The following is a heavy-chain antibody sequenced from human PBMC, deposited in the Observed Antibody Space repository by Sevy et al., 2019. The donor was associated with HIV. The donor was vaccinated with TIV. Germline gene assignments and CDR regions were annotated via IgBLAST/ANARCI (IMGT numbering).Heavy chain of an antibody. CDR2: ISYDGSNK. CDR3: AKDWLLQLYCSGGSCYTHFDY. Sequence: GGSLRLSCAASGFTFSSYGMHWVRQAPGKGLEWVAVISYDGSNKYYADSVKGRFTISRDNSKNTLYLQMNSLRAEDTAVYYCAKDWLLQLYCSGGSCYTHFDYWGQGTLVTVSS. J-gene: IGHJ4*02. CDR1: GFTFSSYG. D-gene: IGHD2-15*01. V-gene: IGHV3-30*18.